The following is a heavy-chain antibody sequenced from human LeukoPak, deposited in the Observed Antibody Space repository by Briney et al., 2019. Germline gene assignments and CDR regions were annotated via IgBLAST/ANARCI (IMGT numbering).Heavy chain of an antibody. CDR2: INWNGGST. V-gene: IGHV3-20*04. CDR3: ARVGPSSASMTPAYGMDV. Sequence: PGGSLRLSCAAPGFTFDDYGMSWVRQAPGKGLEWVSGINWNGGSTGYADSVKGRFTISRDNAKNSLYLQMNSLRAEDTALYYCARVGPSSASMTPAYGMDVWGQGTTVTVSS. CDR1: GFTFDDYG. D-gene: IGHD2/OR15-2a*01. J-gene: IGHJ6*02.